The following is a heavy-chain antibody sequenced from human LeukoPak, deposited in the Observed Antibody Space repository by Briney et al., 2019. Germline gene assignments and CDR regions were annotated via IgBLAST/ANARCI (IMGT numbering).Heavy chain of an antibody. CDR2: IKGDGSEK. J-gene: IGHJ4*01. Sequence: GGSLTLSCAASGFTFSSYWMTWVRQAPGKGLEWVANIKGDGSEKYYVDSVKGRFSISGDNAKNSMYLQMNSLRAEDTAVFYCARQYYAFWRPFDYWGHGTLVTVSS. V-gene: IGHV3-7*01. CDR1: GFTFSSYW. D-gene: IGHD3-3*01. CDR3: ARQYYAFWRPFDY.